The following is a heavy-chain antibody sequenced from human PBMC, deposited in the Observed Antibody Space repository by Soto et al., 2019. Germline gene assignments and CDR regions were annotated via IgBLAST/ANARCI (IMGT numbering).Heavy chain of an antibody. CDR1: CGSFSGYY. J-gene: IGHJ4*02. CDR3: ARTSRFDC. CDR2: INHSGST. V-gene: IGHV4-34*01. Sequence: QVQLQQWGAGLLKPSETLSLTCAVYCGSFSGYYWSWIRQPPGKGLEWIGEINHSGSTNYNPSLKDRVTMSVDTSKKQFSLKLRSVTAAETAVYSCARTSRFDCWGQGTLVTVSS.